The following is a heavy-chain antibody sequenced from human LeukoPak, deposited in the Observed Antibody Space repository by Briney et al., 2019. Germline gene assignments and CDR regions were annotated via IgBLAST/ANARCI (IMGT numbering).Heavy chain of an antibody. CDR1: GFTFSSYA. CDR3: AKDRTEQLVWDYFDY. D-gene: IGHD6-13*01. Sequence: GGSLRLSCAASGFTFSSYAMSWVRQAPGKGLEWVAVISYDGSNKYYADSVKGRFTISRDNSKNTLYLQMNSLRAEDTAVYYCAKDRTEQLVWDYFDYWGQGTLVTVSS. CDR2: ISYDGSNK. J-gene: IGHJ4*02. V-gene: IGHV3-30*18.